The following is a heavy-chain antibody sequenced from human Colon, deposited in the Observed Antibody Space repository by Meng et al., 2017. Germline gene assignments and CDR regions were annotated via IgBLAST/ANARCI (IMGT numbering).Heavy chain of an antibody. Sequence: VPRQASGPGLVEPSHTPSPTCTVSGGSMSSGVYYWSWIRQPPGKGLEWIGYIYYSGSTYSNASLKSRVTISIDRSKNQFSLKLSSVTAADTAVYYCARDRKHYGERGWFDPWGQGTLVTVSS. CDR3: ARDRKHYGERGWFDP. CDR2: IYYSGST. V-gene: IGHV4-30-4*01. J-gene: IGHJ5*02. D-gene: IGHD4-17*01. CDR1: GGSMSSGVYY.